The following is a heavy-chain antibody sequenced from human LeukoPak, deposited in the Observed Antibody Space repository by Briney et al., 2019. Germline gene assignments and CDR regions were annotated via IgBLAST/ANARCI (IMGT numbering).Heavy chain of an antibody. CDR3: GRRYCSGGSCYPDY. D-gene: IGHD2-15*01. CDR1: GYTFTDYY. Sequence: ASVKVSCKASGYTFTDYYMQWVRQAPGQGLEWMGWINPKSGGTNYAQKFQGRVTMTRDTPISTAYMELSRLTSDDTAVLYCGRRYCSGGSCYPDYWGQGTLVTVSS. V-gene: IGHV1-2*02. J-gene: IGHJ4*02. CDR2: INPKSGGT.